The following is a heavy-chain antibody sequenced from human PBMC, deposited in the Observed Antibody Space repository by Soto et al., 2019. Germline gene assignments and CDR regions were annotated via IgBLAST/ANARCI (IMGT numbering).Heavy chain of an antibody. J-gene: IGHJ6*02. CDR1: GGSFSGFY. CDR2: INHSGTT. Sequence: SETLSLTCAVSGGSFSGFYWTWIRQPPGEGLEWIGEINHSGTTNFNPSLRSRLTISLDSSKKHFPLKLTSMTAADAAVYYCARADRTLVTSYGLDVWGQGTTVTVS. CDR3: ARADRTLVTSYGLDV. V-gene: IGHV4-34*01. D-gene: IGHD2-21*02.